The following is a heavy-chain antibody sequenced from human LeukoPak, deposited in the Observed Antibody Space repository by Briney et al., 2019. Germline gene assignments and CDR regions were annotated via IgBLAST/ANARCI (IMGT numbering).Heavy chain of an antibody. V-gene: IGHV4-39*07. CDR2: IYYSGVS. Sequence: SETLSLTCTVSGGSIISSSFWWGWIRQPPGKGLEWIGSIYYSGVSYYNTSLKSRVTISVDTSKNQFSLKLSSVTAADTAVYYCARGEEGYSYGAFDYWGQGTLVTVSS. J-gene: IGHJ4*02. CDR1: GGSIISSSFW. D-gene: IGHD5-18*01. CDR3: ARGEEGYSYGAFDY.